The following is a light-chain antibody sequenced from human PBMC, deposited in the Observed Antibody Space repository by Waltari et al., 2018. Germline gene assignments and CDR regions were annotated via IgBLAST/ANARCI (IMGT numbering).Light chain of an antibody. CDR1: SSNIGAGSG. CDR3: QSYDTSLSVV. J-gene: IGLJ3*02. V-gene: IGLV1-40*01. Sequence: QSVLTPPPSVSGAPGQRVAISCTGGSSNIGAGSGVHWYQQLPRTAPKLLIYGNNSRPSGVPDRFFGSTYGTSASLASTGLQAEDEADYYCQSYDTSLSVVFGGGTKLTVL. CDR2: GNN.